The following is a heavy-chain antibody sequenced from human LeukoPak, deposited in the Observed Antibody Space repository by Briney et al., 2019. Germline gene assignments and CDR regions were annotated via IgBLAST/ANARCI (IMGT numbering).Heavy chain of an antibody. CDR3: ARVGDYGDANWFDP. Sequence: PSETLSLTCTVSGGSISSYYWSWIRQPPGKGLEWIGYIYYSGSTNYNPSLKSRVTISVDAPKNQFSLKLSSVTAADTAVYYCARVGDYGDANWFDPWGQGTLVTVSS. CDR2: IYYSGST. V-gene: IGHV4-59*01. D-gene: IGHD4-17*01. CDR1: GGSISSYY. J-gene: IGHJ5*02.